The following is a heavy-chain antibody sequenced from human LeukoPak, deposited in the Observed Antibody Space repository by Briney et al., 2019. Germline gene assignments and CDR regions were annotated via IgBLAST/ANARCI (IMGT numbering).Heavy chain of an antibody. J-gene: IGHJ4*02. D-gene: IGHD2-15*01. CDR3: ASAVAAKVGFDY. Sequence: SETLSLTCTVSGGSISSSSYYWGWIRQPPGKGLEWIGSIYYSGSTYYNPSLKSRVTISVDTSKNQFSLKLSSVTAADTAVYYCASAVAAKVGFDYWGQGTLVTVSS. CDR2: IYYSGST. CDR1: GGSISSSSYY. V-gene: IGHV4-39*07.